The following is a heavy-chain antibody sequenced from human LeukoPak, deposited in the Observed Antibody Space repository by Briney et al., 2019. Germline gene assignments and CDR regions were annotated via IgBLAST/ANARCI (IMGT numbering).Heavy chain of an antibody. CDR2: IIPIFGTA. J-gene: IGHJ4*02. Sequence: ASVKVSCKASGGTFSSYAISWVRQAPGQGLEWMGGIIPIFGTANYAQKFQGRVTITADESTSTAYMELRSLRSDDTAVYYCARDLEDLNDYWGQGTLVTVSS. CDR1: GGTFSSYA. V-gene: IGHV1-69*01. CDR3: ARDLEDLNDY.